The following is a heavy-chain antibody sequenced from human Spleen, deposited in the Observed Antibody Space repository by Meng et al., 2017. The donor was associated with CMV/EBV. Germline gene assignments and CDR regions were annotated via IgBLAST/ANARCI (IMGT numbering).Heavy chain of an antibody. V-gene: IGHV4-34*01. D-gene: IGHD2-2*01. CDR2: INHSGST. CDR3: ARRYCSSTSCYGAAFDI. CDR1: GGSFSGYY. J-gene: IGHJ3*02. Sequence: SETLSLTCAVYGGSFSGYYWSWIRQPPGKGLEWIGEINHSGSTNYNPSLKSRVTISVDTSKNQFSLKLSSVTAADTAVYYCARRYCSSTSCYGAAFDIWGQGTMVTVSS.